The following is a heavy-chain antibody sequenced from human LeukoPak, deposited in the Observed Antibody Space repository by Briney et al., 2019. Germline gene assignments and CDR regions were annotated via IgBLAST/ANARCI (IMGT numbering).Heavy chain of an antibody. V-gene: IGHV1-8*03. D-gene: IGHD3-22*01. J-gene: IGHJ4*02. CDR1: GYTFTSYD. CDR3: AKDPPYYYDSSGPWDAKPEEPFDY. Sequence: ASVKVSCKASGYTFTSYDINWVRQATGQGLEWMGWMNPNSGNTGYAQKFQGRVTITRNTSISTAYMELSSLRSEDTAVYYCAKDPPYYYDSSGPWDAKPEEPFDYWGQGTLVTVSS. CDR2: MNPNSGNT.